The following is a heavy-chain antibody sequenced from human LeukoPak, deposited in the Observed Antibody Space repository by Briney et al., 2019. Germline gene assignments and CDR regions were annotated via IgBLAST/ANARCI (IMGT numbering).Heavy chain of an antibody. CDR2: IIPIFGTA. J-gene: IGHJ6*03. D-gene: IGHD5-18*01. V-gene: IGHV1-69*13. CDR3: ALGNSCERRVYYYMDV. Sequence: SVKVSCKASGGTFSSYAISWVRQAPGQGLEWMGGIIPIFGTANYAQKFQGRVTITADESTSTAYMELSSLRSEDTAVYYCALGNSCERRVYYYMDVWGKGTTVTISS. CDR1: GGTFSSYA.